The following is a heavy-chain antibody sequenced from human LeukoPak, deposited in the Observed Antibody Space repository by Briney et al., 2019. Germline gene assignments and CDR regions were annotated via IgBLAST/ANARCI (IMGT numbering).Heavy chain of an antibody. CDR2: INHSGST. CDR1: GGSFSGYY. V-gene: IGHV4-34*01. Sequence: PSETLSLTCAVYGGSFSGYYWSWIRQPPGKGLEWIGEINHSGSTNYNPSLKSRVTISVDTSKNQFSLKLSSVTGADTAVYYCARGVAGHYDYVWGSYRYAPFDYWGQGTLVTVSS. CDR3: ARGVAGHYDYVWGSYRYAPFDY. D-gene: IGHD3-16*02. J-gene: IGHJ4*02.